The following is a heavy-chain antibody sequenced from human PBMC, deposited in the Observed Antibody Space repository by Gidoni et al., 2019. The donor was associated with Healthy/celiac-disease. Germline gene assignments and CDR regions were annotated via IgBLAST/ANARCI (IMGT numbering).Heavy chain of an antibody. D-gene: IGHD2-15*01. Sequence: GSVSSYYWSWIRQPPGKGLEWIGYIYYSGSTNYNPSLKSRVTISVDTSKNQFSLKLSSVTAADTAVYYCASGRVVAADNWFDPWGQGTLVTVSS. CDR2: IYYSGST. CDR1: GSVSSYY. J-gene: IGHJ5*02. V-gene: IGHV4-59*02. CDR3: ASGRVVAADNWFDP.